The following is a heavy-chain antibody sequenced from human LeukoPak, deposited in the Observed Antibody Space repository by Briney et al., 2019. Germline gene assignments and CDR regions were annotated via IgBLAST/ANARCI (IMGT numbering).Heavy chain of an antibody. CDR2: INSDGSSI. J-gene: IGHJ4*02. Sequence: PGGSLRLSCAASGFTFSTYWMHWVRQAPGKGLVWVSRINSDGSSITYADSVKGRFTISRDNTKNTLYLQMNGLRAEDTAMYYCTRDPRGATGDYWGQGTLVTVSS. D-gene: IGHD3-10*01. CDR1: GFTFSTYW. CDR3: TRDPRGATGDY. V-gene: IGHV3-74*01.